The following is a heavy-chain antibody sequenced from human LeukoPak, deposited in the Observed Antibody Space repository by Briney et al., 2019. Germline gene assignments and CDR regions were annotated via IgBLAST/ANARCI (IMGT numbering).Heavy chain of an antibody. Sequence: PSETLSLTCTVSVGSISSYYWSWLRQPPGKGLEWIGYIYYSGCTNYNPSLKSRVTISVDTSKTQFSLKLSSVTAADTAVYYCARVTPLTSRGGNWFDPWGQGTLVTVSS. J-gene: IGHJ5*02. CDR2: IYYSGCT. CDR3: ARVTPLTSRGGNWFDP. CDR1: VGSISSYY. V-gene: IGHV4-59*01. D-gene: IGHD2-2*01.